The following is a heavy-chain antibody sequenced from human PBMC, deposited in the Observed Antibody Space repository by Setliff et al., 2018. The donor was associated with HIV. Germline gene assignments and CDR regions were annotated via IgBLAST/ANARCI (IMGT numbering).Heavy chain of an antibody. CDR2: IFSNDEK. Sequence: SGPMLVNPTEPLTLTCTVSGFSLSNARMGVSWIRQPPGKALEWLAHIFSNDEKSYSTSLKSRLTISKDTSKSQVVPTMTNMDPVDTATYYCARIDHGGGAFDIWGQGTMVTVSS. D-gene: IGHD3-16*01. J-gene: IGHJ3*02. CDR1: GFSLSNARMG. V-gene: IGHV2-26*01. CDR3: ARIDHGGGAFDI.